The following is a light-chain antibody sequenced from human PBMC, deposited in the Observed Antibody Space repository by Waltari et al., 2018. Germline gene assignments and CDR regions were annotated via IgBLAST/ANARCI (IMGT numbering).Light chain of an antibody. V-gene: IGLV1-44*01. J-gene: IGLJ1*01. CDR3: AAWDDSLNGPYYV. CDR1: SSNIGSNT. CDR2: SNN. Sequence: QSVLTQPPSASGTPGQRVTISCSGSSSNIGSNTVNWYQQLPGTGPKLLIYSNNQRPSGVPDRFSGSKSGTSASLAISGRQSEDEADYYCAAWDDSLNGPYYVFGTGTKVTVL.